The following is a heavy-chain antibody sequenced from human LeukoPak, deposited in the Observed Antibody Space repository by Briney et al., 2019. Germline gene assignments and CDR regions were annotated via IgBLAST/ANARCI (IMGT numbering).Heavy chain of an antibody. CDR1: GFTFSSYA. CDR2: ISGSGDNT. D-gene: IGHD3-3*01. CDR3: AKGRWAQLEWLIDY. Sequence: PGGSLRLSCAASGFTFSSYAMSWVRQAPGEGLEWVSAISGSGDNTYYADSVKGRFTISRDNSKNTLYLQMNSLRAEDTALYYCAKGRWAQLEWLIDYWGQGTLVTVSS. V-gene: IGHV3-23*01. J-gene: IGHJ4*02.